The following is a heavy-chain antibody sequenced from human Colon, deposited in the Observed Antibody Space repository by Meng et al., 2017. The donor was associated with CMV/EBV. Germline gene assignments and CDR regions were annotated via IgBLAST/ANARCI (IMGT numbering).Heavy chain of an antibody. Sequence: VELGGAGGVVVQPGESLRLVCAGSGIPFSSSGMHWVRQAPGKGLEWVALIRHDGSNEYYAESVRGRFTISRDNSKNTVYLQMNSLRSEDTAVYYCARDKGVRTFDTWGQGILVTVSS. J-gene: IGHJ4*02. CDR1: GIPFSSSG. D-gene: IGHD2-21*01. CDR2: IRHDGSNE. V-gene: IGHV3-30*02. CDR3: ARDKGVRTFDT.